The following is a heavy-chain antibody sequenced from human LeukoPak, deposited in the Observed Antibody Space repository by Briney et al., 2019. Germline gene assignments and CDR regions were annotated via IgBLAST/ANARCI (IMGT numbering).Heavy chain of an antibody. J-gene: IGHJ4*02. CDR1: GFIFSDYY. CDR2: ISESGSDK. D-gene: IGHD2-15*01. Sequence: GGSLRLSCAASGFIFSDYYMSWIRQTPGRGLEWVSVISESGSDKYYADSVKGRFTISRDNSKNTVYLQMNSLKPEDTAVYYCARATYLNAAFDYWGQGTLVTVSS. CDR3: ARATYLNAAFDY. V-gene: IGHV3-30*03.